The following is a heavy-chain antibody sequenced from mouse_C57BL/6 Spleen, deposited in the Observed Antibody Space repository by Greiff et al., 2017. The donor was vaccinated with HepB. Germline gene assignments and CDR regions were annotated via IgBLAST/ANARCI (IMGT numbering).Heavy chain of an antibody. Sequence: VKLVESGAELVKPGASVKISCKASGYTFTDYYINWVKQRPGQGLEWIGKIGPGSGSTYYNEKFKGKATLTADKSSSTAYMQLSSLTSEDSAVYFCARFPDITTVVATGYFDYWGQGTTLTVSS. CDR3: ARFPDITTVVATGYFDY. D-gene: IGHD1-1*01. V-gene: IGHV1-77*01. J-gene: IGHJ2*01. CDR1: GYTFTDYY. CDR2: IGPGSGST.